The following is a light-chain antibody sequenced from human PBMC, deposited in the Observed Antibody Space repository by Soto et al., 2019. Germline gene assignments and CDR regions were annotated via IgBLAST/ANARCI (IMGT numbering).Light chain of an antibody. CDR2: AAS. J-gene: IGKJ2*01. CDR3: QQYGSSPPYI. CDR1: QSVTSDF. Sequence: EIVLTQSPGTLSLSPGERATLSCRASQSVTSDFLAWYQQKPGQAPRLLIYAASSRATGIPDRFSGSGSGTDFTLTISRLEPEDFAVYYCQQYGSSPPYIFGQGTKLEIK. V-gene: IGKV3-20*01.